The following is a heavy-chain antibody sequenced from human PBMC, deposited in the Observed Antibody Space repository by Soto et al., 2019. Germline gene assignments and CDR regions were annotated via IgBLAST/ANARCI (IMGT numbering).Heavy chain of an antibody. D-gene: IGHD6-13*01. J-gene: IGHJ6*03. CDR3: ARAHSSSWSYYYYYFMDV. CDR1: GYTFTSYD. Sequence: ASVKVSCKASGYTFTSYDINWVRQATGQGLEWMGWMNPNSGNTGYAQKFQGRVTMTRNTSISTAYMELSSLRSEDTAVYYCARAHSSSWSYYYYYFMDVWAKGTSVTVSS. CDR2: MNPNSGNT. V-gene: IGHV1-8*01.